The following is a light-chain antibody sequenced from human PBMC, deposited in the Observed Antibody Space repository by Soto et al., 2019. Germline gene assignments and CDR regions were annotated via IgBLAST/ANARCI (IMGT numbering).Light chain of an antibody. Sequence: QSALTQPPSASGSPGQSVTISCTGTSSDVGGYNYVSWYQHHPGKAPKLIIYEVYNRPSGVPDRFSGSKSGNTAALTVSGIQAEDEADYYCSSYVGTNSYVFGTGTKVTVL. CDR1: SSDVGGYNY. J-gene: IGLJ1*01. CDR3: SSYVGTNSYV. CDR2: EVY. V-gene: IGLV2-8*01.